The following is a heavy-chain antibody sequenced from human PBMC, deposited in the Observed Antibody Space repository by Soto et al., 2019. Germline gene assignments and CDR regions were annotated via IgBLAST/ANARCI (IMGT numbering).Heavy chain of an antibody. J-gene: IGHJ4*02. CDR2: MNPNSGNT. CDR1: GYTFTSYD. Sequence: ASVKVSCKASGYTFTSYDINWVRQATGQGLEWMGWMNPNSGNTGYAQKFQGRVTMTRNTSISTAYMELSSLRSEDTAVYYCARGQSLRVPYYYILTGYYIDWGQGTLVTVSS. CDR3: ARGQSLRVPYYYILTGYYID. V-gene: IGHV1-8*01. D-gene: IGHD3-9*01.